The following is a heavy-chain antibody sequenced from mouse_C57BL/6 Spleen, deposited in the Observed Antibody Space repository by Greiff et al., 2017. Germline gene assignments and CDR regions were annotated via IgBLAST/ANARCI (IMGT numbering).Heavy chain of an antibody. V-gene: IGHV5-6*01. D-gene: IGHD2-3*01. J-gene: IGHJ2*01. CDR2: ISSGGSYT. Sequence: EVKLVESGGDLVKPGGSLKLSCAASGFTFSSYGMSWVRQTPDKRLEWVATISSGGSYTYYPDSVKGRFTISRDNAKNTLYLQMSSLKSEDTAMYYCARHDDGYADYWGQGTTLTVSS. CDR3: ARHDDGYADY. CDR1: GFTFSSYG.